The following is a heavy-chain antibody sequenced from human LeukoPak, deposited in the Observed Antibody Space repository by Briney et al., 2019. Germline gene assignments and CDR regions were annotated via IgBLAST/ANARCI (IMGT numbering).Heavy chain of an antibody. CDR3: ARAGYSSSWYGRYYYYMDV. D-gene: IGHD6-13*01. CDR2: IIPIFGTA. CDR1: GATFSSYA. J-gene: IGHJ6*03. Sequence: ASVKVPCKASGATFSSYAISWVRQAPGQGLEWMGGIIPIFGTANYAQKFQGRVTITADESTSTAYMELSSLRSEDTAVYYCARAGYSSSWYGRYYYYMDVWGKGTTVTISS. V-gene: IGHV1-69*13.